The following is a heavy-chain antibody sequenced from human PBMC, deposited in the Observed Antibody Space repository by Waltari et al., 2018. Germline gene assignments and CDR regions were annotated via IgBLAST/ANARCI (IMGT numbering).Heavy chain of an antibody. CDR3: AKEGSGWVSLDY. CDR2: IWYNGSNK. V-gene: IGHV3-33*06. D-gene: IGHD6-19*01. CDR1: GFTFSSYG. J-gene: IGHJ4*02. Sequence: QVQLVESGGGVVQPGRSLRLSCAASGFTFSSYGIPRVRQAPGKGLEWVAVIWYNGSNKFYADSVKGRFTISRDNSKNTLYLQMNSLRAEDTAVYYCAKEGSGWVSLDYWGQGTLVTVSS.